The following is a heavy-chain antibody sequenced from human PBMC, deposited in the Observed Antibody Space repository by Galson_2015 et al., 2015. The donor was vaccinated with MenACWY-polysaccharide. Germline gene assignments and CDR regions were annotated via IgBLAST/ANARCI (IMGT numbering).Heavy chain of an antibody. V-gene: IGHV3-74*01. CDR3: VGPLGRGGTGAYGMDA. J-gene: IGHJ6*02. CDR2: INSDASST. D-gene: IGHD3-10*01. Sequence: SLRLSCAASGLTFSNNWIHWVRQAPGKGLVWVSRINSDASSTAYADSVKGRFTISRDNAKNTLYLQMNSLRVEDTAVYYCVGPLGRGGTGAYGMDAWGQGTPVTVSS. CDR1: GLTFSNNW.